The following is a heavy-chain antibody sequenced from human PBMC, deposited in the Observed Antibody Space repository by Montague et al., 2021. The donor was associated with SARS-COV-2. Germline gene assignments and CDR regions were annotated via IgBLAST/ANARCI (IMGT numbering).Heavy chain of an antibody. Sequence: PALVKPTQTLTLTCTFSGFSLSTSGVGVGWIRQPPGKALEWLALIYWDDDKRYSPPLKSRLTITKDTSKNQVVLTMTNMDPVDTATYYCAHSRITMVRGVINYYGMDVWGQGTTVTVSS. V-gene: IGHV2-5*02. J-gene: IGHJ6*02. D-gene: IGHD3-10*01. CDR1: GFSLSTSGVG. CDR3: AHSRITMVRGVINYYGMDV. CDR2: IYWDDDK.